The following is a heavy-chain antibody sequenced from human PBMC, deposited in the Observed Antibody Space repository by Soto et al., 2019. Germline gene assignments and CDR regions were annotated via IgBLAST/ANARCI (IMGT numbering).Heavy chain of an antibody. CDR2: IYSGGST. CDR3: ARGYCSGGSCYPDAFDI. CDR1: GFTVSNNY. J-gene: IGHJ3*02. D-gene: IGHD2-15*01. Sequence: PGGSLRLSCAASGFTVSNNYMSWVRQTPGKGLEWVSVIYSGGSTYYADSVQGRFTISRDNSKNTLHLQMNSLGAEDTALYYCARGYCSGGSCYPDAFDIWGQGTMVTVSS. V-gene: IGHV3-53*01.